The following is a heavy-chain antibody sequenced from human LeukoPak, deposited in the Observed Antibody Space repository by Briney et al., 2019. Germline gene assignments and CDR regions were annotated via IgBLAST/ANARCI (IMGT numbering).Heavy chain of an antibody. CDR3: AIDPRVEVVLHDAFDI. J-gene: IGHJ3*02. CDR2: ISSSSSYI. CDR1: GFTFSSYS. Sequence: GGFLRLSCAASGFTFSSYSMNWARQAPGKGLEWVSSISSSSSYIYYADSVKGRFTISRDNAKKSLYLQMNSLRAEDTAVYYCAIDPRVEVVLHDAFDIWGQGTMVTVSS. D-gene: IGHD2-21*01. V-gene: IGHV3-21*01.